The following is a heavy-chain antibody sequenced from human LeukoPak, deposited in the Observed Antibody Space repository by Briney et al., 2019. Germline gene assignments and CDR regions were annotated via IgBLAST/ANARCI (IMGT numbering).Heavy chain of an antibody. Sequence: SETLSLTCAVYGGSFSGYYWSWIRQPPGKGLEWIGEINHSGSTNYNPSLKSRVTISVDTSKNQFSLKLSSVTAADTAMYYCAVGGDYLDYWGQGTLVTVSS. V-gene: IGHV4-34*01. CDR2: INHSGST. CDR1: GGSFSGYY. J-gene: IGHJ4*02. CDR3: AVGGDYLDY.